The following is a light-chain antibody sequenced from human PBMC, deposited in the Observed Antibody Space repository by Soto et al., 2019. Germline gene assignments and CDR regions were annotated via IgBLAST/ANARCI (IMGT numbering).Light chain of an antibody. CDR3: QQYGSSPWT. V-gene: IGKV3-20*01. CDR1: QSVSSSY. Sequence: LLTQSPGTLSLSPGERATLSCRASQSVSSSYLAWYQQKPGQAPRLLIYGASSRATGIPDRFSGSGSGTDFTLTISRLEPEDFAMYYCQQYGSSPWTVGQGTKVDIK. J-gene: IGKJ1*01. CDR2: GAS.